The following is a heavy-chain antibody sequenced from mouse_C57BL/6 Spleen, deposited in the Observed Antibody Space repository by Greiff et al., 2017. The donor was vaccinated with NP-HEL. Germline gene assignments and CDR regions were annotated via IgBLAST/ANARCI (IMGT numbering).Heavy chain of an antibody. Sequence: QVQLQQPGAELVMPGASVKLSCKASGYTFTSYWMHWVKQRPGQGLEWIGEIDPSDSYTNYNQKFKGKSTLTVDKSSSTAYMQLSSLTSEDSAVYYCARVYDYDGFAYWGQGTLVTVSA. CDR1: GYTFTSYW. D-gene: IGHD2-4*01. J-gene: IGHJ3*01. CDR2: IDPSDSYT. CDR3: ARVYDYDGFAY. V-gene: IGHV1-69*01.